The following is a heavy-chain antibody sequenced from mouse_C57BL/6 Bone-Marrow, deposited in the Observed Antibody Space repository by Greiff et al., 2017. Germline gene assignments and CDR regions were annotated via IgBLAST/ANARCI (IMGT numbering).Heavy chain of an antibody. CDR2: INPNNGGT. V-gene: IGHV1-26*01. CDR1: GYTFTDYY. J-gene: IGHJ3*01. Sequence: EVQLQQSGPELVQPGASVKISCKASGYTFTDYYMNWVKQSHGKSLEWIGDINPNNGGTSYNQKFKGKATLTVDKSSSTAYMELRSLTSEDSAVYYCASEIYYDYDLFAYWRQEALVTVSA. D-gene: IGHD2-4*01. CDR3: ASEIYYDYDLFAY.